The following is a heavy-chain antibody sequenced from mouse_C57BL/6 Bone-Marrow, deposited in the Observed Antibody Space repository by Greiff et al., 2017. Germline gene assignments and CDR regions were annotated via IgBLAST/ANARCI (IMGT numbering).Heavy chain of an antibody. CDR3: SRQVTTVLATKYFDV. Sequence: EVMLVESGGGLVKPGGSLKLSCAASGFTFSSYTMSWVRQTPEKRLQWVAAISGGGGNTYYPDSVKGRFTISRDNDKNILCLQMSSLRSEDAALYYCSRQVTTVLATKYFDVWGTGTTVTVSS. V-gene: IGHV5-9*01. J-gene: IGHJ1*03. D-gene: IGHD1-1*01. CDR2: ISGGGGNT. CDR1: GFTFSSYT.